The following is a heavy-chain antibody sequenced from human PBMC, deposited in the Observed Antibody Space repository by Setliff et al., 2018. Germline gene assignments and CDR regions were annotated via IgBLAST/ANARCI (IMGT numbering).Heavy chain of an antibody. D-gene: IGHD1-26*01. J-gene: IGHJ3*02. CDR3: AREWQVGSGWVDTVDI. CDR2: ISGRST. Sequence: PGGSLRLSCAASGFSFSSYEMNWVRQAPGKGLEWVSSISGRSTNYADSVKGRFTISRDNAKNTLYLQMNSLRAEDTAVYFCAREWQVGSGWVDTVDIWGQGTMVTVSS. V-gene: IGHV3-21*01. CDR1: GFSFSSYE.